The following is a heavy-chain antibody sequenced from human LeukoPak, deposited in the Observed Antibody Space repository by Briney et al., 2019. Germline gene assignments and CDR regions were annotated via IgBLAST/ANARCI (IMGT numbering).Heavy chain of an antibody. CDR3: AKDQRYFTSAGY. D-gene: IGHD3-9*01. Sequence: GGSLRLSCAASGFTFSTYGMHWVRQALGKGLEWVAYIQYDGSNKYYTDSVKRGFTISRDNSKNTLYLQMISLRGEDTAVYNCAKDQRYFTSAGYWGQGTLVTVSS. J-gene: IGHJ4*02. CDR2: IQYDGSNK. CDR1: GFTFSTYG. V-gene: IGHV3-30*02.